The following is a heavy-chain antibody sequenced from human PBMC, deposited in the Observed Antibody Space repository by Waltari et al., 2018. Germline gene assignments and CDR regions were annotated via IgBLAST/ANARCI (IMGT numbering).Heavy chain of an antibody. Sequence: QVQLQESGPGLVKPSETLSLTCSVSGGSINNSFWNWIRQPPGKALQWIGFIRHTGVTKSNPSLKRRVTMTVDTSKSQISLRLTSVSATDTAVYFCARWDSPGRYFGDWGQGTPVTVSS. CDR2: IRHTGVT. J-gene: IGHJ4*02. CDR1: GGSINNSF. D-gene: IGHD1-20*01. V-gene: IGHV4-59*08. CDR3: ARWDSPGRYFGD.